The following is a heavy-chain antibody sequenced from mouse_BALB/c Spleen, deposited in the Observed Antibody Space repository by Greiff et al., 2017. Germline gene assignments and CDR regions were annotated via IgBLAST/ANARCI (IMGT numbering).Heavy chain of an antibody. D-gene: IGHD2-1*01. CDR1: GFSLTSYG. J-gene: IGHJ4*01. CDR2: IWSDGST. Sequence: QVQLKESGPDLVAPSQSLSITCTVSGFSLTSYGVHWVRQPPGKGLEWLVVIWSDGSTTYNPDLKSRLSIINDNAKSQVSLKMNRLRSDETAMYYCARQRNYGNYGYAMDYWGQGTSVTVSS. CDR3: ARQRNYGNYGYAMDY. V-gene: IGHV2-6-2*01.